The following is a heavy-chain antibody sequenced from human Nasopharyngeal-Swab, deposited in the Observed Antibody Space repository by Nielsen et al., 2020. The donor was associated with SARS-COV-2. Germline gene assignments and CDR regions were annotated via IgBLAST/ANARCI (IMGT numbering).Heavy chain of an antibody. CDR3: ARDEI. CDR2: IVPMLGVV. CDR1: GDTFSNNA. Sequence: SVKVSCKASGDTFSNNAVTWVRQAPGQGLEWMGGIVPMLGVVNYPEKFQGRVTITADKSTDVVYMEMNRLRFDDTAVYYCARDEIWGQGTLVTVSS. V-gene: IGHV1-69*10. J-gene: IGHJ4*02.